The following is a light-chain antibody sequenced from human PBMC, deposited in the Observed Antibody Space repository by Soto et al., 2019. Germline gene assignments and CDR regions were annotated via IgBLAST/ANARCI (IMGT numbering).Light chain of an antibody. CDR3: QQYDDWLRLT. V-gene: IGKV3D-15*01. Sequence: EIVMTQSPATLSVSPGERATLSCRSSQSVNIYLAWYQQKPGQAPRLLIFGASSRATGIPARFSGSGSGTEVNLTIRSLQSEDCAVYFCQQYDDWLRLTFGGGTKVESK. CDR1: QSVNIY. J-gene: IGKJ4*01. CDR2: GAS.